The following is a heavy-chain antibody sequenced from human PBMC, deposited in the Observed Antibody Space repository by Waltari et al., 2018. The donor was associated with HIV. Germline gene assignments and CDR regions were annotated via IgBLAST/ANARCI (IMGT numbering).Heavy chain of an antibody. CDR1: GFTFSNYG. J-gene: IGHJ6*02. CDR2: ISGSGGST. D-gene: IGHD6-13*01. CDR3: VKEHQYSHSWYSYYGMDV. V-gene: IGHV3-23*01. Sequence: EVQVLESGGALVQPGGSLRLSCAASGFTFSNYGMSWVRQAPGEGLELVSTISGSGGSTYYADSVKGRFTVSRDNSKNTLYLQMNSLRAEDTAVYFCVKEHQYSHSWYSYYGMDVWGQGTTVTVSS.